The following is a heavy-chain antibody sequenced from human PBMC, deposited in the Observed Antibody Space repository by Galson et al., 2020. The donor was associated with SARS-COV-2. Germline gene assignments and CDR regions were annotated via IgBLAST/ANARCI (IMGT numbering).Heavy chain of an antibody. CDR1: GLSFTTYA. Sequence: GGSLRPSCTASGLSFTTYAFYWVPQAPGKGLEYVSAINDNAASTYSANSVKGRFFISRDNSKDTLYLQMDSLRNEDMGIYYCARFAAGMDVWGQGTTVTVSS. CDR2: INDNAAST. V-gene: IGHV3-64*01. J-gene: IGHJ6*02. CDR3: ARFAAGMDV.